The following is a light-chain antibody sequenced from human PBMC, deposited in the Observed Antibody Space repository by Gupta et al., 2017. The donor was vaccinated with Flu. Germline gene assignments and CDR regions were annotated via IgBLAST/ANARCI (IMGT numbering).Light chain of an antibody. Sequence: EIVLTQSPATLSLSPGERATLSCRASQSVSSYLAWYQQKPGQAPRLLIYDASNRATGIPARFSGSGVGTDFTLTISSREPEDFAVYYCQQRSNWPPSITFGQGTXLEIK. CDR1: QSVSSY. J-gene: IGKJ5*01. V-gene: IGKV3-11*01. CDR2: DAS. CDR3: QQRSNWPPSIT.